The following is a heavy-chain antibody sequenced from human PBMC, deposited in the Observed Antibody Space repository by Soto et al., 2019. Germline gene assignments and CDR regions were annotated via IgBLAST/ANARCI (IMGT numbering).Heavy chain of an antibody. CDR1: GDSIRGNSYN. D-gene: IGHD2-21*01. Sequence: QLHLEESGPGLVQPSETLSLTCTVSGDSIRGNSYNWAWIRQPPGKGLEWIGSISSGGSTYYSSSLRSRVSLSVDTSKNRFSLGLTSVTATDRAVYYCARHRGNCRQNFDYWGQGILVTVSS. CDR2: ISSGGST. J-gene: IGHJ4*02. CDR3: ARHRGNCRQNFDY. V-gene: IGHV4-39*01.